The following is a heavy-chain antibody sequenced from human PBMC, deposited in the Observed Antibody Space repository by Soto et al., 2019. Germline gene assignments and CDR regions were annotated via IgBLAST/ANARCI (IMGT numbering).Heavy chain of an antibody. CDR1: GGSFSGYY. J-gene: IGHJ4*02. CDR2: INHSGST. CDR3: ARGAFRVTTPYPALDY. V-gene: IGHV4-34*01. Sequence: SETLSLTCAVYGGSFSGYYWSWIRQPPGKGLEWIGEINHSGSTNYNPSLKSRVTISVDTSKNQFSLKLSSVTAADTAVYYCARGAFRVTTPYPALDYWGQGTLVTVSS. D-gene: IGHD3-22*01.